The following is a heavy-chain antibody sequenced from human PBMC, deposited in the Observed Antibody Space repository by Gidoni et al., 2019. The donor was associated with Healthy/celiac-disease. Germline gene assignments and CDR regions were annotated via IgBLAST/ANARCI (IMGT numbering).Heavy chain of an antibody. V-gene: IGHV4-61*02. Sequence: QVQLQESGPGLVKPSQTLSLTCTVSGGSISSGSYYWSWIRQPAGKGLEWIGRIYTSGSTNYNPSLKSRVTISVDTSKNQFSLKLSSVTAADTAVYYCARSAIRLNWFDPWGQGTLVTVSS. D-gene: IGHD3-3*01. CDR1: GGSISSGSYY. J-gene: IGHJ5*02. CDR3: ARSAIRLNWFDP. CDR2: IYTSGST.